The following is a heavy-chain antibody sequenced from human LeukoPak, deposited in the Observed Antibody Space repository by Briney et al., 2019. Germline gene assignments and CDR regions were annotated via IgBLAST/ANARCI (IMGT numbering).Heavy chain of an antibody. J-gene: IGHJ5*02. CDR2: VSYREST. CDR1: GGSLSGGNFY. Sequence: SETLSLTCTVSGGSLSGGNFYWSWVRQPPGKGLEWLGYVSYRESTWYNPSLKSRLTISGDTSKNQFSLEVRSVSGVDTAVYYCARESGSYLWRSWLNPWGQGTLVTVSS. V-gene: IGHV4-61*01. CDR3: ARESGSYLWRSWLNP. D-gene: IGHD3-16*01.